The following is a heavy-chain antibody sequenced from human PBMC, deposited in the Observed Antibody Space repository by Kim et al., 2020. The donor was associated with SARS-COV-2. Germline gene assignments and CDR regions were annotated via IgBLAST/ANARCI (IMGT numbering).Heavy chain of an antibody. D-gene: IGHD3-22*01. CDR1: GYSFTSYW. CDR2: IDRSESYT. V-gene: IGHV5-10-1*01. Sequence: GESLKISCKGSGYSFTSYWISWVRQMPGKGLEWMGRIDRSESYTNYSPSFQGHVTISADKSISTAYLQWSSLKAWDTSMYYCAGQVVAPYWYFDLWGRGTLVTVSS. CDR3: AGQVVAPYWYFDL. J-gene: IGHJ2*01.